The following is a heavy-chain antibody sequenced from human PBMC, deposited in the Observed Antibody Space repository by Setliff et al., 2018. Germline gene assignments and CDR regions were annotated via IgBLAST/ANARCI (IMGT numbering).Heavy chain of an antibody. D-gene: IGHD1-26*01. CDR1: GFTFSNFW. CDR2: IKQDASEK. V-gene: IGHV3-7*01. Sequence: EGSLRLSCAASGFTFSNFWMSWGRQAPGKGLEWVANIKQDASEKYYVDSVKGRFTISRDNAKNSLYLQMNSLRAEDTAVYYCARKSGSYYFNAFDLWGQGTMVTVSS. CDR3: ARKSGSYYFNAFDL. J-gene: IGHJ3*01.